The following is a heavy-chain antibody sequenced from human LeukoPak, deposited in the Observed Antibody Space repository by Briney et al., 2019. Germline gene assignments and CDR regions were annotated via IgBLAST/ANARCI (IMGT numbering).Heavy chain of an antibody. D-gene: IGHD2-2*01. CDR1: GGSLSSGGYY. CDR3: AIEVVVPPEGAYFDY. V-gene: IGHV4-31*03. CDR2: IYYSGST. J-gene: IGHJ4*02. Sequence: SETLSLTRTVSGGSLSSGGYYCSWIRQHPGKGLEWIGYIYYSGSTYYNPSLKSRVTISLDTTKNQFYLKLSSVTGADTAVYYCAIEVVVPPEGAYFDYWGQGTLVTVSS.